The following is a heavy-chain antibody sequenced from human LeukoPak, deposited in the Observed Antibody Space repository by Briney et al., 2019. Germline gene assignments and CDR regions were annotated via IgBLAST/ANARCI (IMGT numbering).Heavy chain of an antibody. CDR3: ARHFDGPHPEGNSRLKWFDP. Sequence: SETLSLICTVWVPFNSSFYWRWIRQPRAKGLEWIGCIYDSGSTYYNPSLKCRVTISMDTSKNQLSLKLSSVTAADTAVFYCARHFDGPHPEGNSRLKWFDPWGQGTLATVSS. V-gene: IGHV4-59*08. CDR2: IYDSGST. CDR1: VPFNSSFY. D-gene: IGHD1-1*01. J-gene: IGHJ5*02.